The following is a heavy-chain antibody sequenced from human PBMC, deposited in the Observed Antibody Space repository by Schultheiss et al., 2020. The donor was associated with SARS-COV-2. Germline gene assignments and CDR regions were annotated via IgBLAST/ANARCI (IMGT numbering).Heavy chain of an antibody. CDR3: ARDVGYCSSTSCYDQFDP. CDR2: ISSSSSTI. J-gene: IGHJ5*02. D-gene: IGHD2-2*01. CDR1: GFIFSSYS. V-gene: IGHV3-48*01. Sequence: GGSLRLSCAASGFIFSSYSMNWVRQAPGKGLEWVSYISSSSSTIYYADSVKGRFTISRDNAKNSLYLQMNSLRAEDTAVYYCARDVGYCSSTSCYDQFDPWGQGTLVTVSS.